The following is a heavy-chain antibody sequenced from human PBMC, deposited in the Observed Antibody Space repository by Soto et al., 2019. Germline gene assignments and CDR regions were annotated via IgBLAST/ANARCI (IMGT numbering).Heavy chain of an antibody. CDR2: ISAYNGNT. J-gene: IGHJ6*02. D-gene: IGHD7-27*01. CDR1: GYTFTSYG. V-gene: IGHV1-18*01. Sequence: ASVKVSCKASGYTFTSYGISWVRQAPGQGLEWMGWISAYNGNTNYAQKLQGRVTMTTDTSTSTAYMELRSLRSDDTAVYYCARGGFFWGPYSSGIDVWGQGTAVTISS. CDR3: ARGGFFWGPYSSGIDV.